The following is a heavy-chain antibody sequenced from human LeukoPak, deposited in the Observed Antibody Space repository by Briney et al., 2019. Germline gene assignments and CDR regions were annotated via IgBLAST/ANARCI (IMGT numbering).Heavy chain of an antibody. Sequence: SETLSLTCSVSGGSISNYYWNWLRQPAGKGLEWIGRIYASGSTNYNPSLKSRVTISMDKSKNHFSLNLKSVTAADTAFYYCARDFYGDDGHHPFDYWGQGIQVTVSS. CDR3: ARDFYGDDGHHPFDY. D-gene: IGHD2/OR15-2a*01. V-gene: IGHV4-4*07. CDR2: IYASGST. J-gene: IGHJ4*02. CDR1: GGSISNYY.